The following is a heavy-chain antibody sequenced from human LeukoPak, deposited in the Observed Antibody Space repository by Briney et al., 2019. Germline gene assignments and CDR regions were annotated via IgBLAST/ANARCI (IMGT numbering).Heavy chain of an antibody. Sequence: GGSLRLSCAASGFTVSSNYMSWVRQAPGKGLVWVSRINTDGSSTSYADSVKGRFTISRDNAKNTLYLQMNSLRAEDTAVYYCAKDDVDSESFDYWGQGTLVTVSS. CDR3: AKDDVDSESFDY. CDR2: INTDGSST. J-gene: IGHJ4*02. D-gene: IGHD4-11*01. CDR1: GFTVSSNY. V-gene: IGHV3-74*01.